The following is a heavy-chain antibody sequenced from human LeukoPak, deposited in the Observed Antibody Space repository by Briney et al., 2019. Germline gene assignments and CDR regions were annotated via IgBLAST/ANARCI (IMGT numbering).Heavy chain of an antibody. D-gene: IGHD6-13*01. CDR2: ISYDGSNK. Sequence: GGSLRLSCAASGFTFSSYGMHWVRQAPGKGLEWVAVISYDGSNKYYADSVKGRFTISRDNSKNTLYLQMNSLRAEDTAVYYCAKGAIAAAIDAFDIWGQGTMVTVSS. CDR1: GFTFSSYG. CDR3: AKGAIAAAIDAFDI. J-gene: IGHJ3*02. V-gene: IGHV3-30*18.